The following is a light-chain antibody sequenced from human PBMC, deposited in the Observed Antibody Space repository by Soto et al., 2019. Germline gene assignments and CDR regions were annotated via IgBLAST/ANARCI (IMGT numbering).Light chain of an antibody. CDR2: RSS. Sequence: DIQMTQSPSSLSAYVGDRVTITCRASQSISVYLNWYQQKPGKAPNLLIYRSSSLESGVPSRFSGSGSGTDFTLTISSLQPEDFATYFCQQSYSRPRAFGQGTKVEI. V-gene: IGKV1-39*01. CDR1: QSISVY. CDR3: QQSYSRPRA. J-gene: IGKJ1*01.